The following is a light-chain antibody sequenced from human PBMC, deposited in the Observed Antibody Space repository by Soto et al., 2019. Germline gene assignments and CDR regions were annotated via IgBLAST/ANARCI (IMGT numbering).Light chain of an antibody. CDR1: SSDVGAYKY. Sequence: QSALTEPPSASGSPGQSVTISCTGTSSDVGAYKYVSWYQQYPGKAPKHMIYEVTKRPSGVPDRFSGSKSGNTAYLPVSGLQAEEEPDYYYPPLVGNDIWVFRGGTKLP. J-gene: IGLJ3*02. CDR2: EVT. V-gene: IGLV2-8*01. CDR3: PPLVGNDIWV.